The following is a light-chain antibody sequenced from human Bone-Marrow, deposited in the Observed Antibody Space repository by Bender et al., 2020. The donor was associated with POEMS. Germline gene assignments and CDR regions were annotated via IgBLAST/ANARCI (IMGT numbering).Light chain of an antibody. CDR1: SSDVGGYNL. CDR3: SSYTSSSPHVV. V-gene: IGLV2-14*02. J-gene: IGLJ2*01. Sequence: QSALTQPASVSGSPGQSITISCTGTSSDVGGYNLVSWYQQHPGKAPKLMIYDVSNRPSGVSNRFSGSKSGNTASLTISGLQAEDEADYYCSSYTSSSPHVVFGGGTKLTVL. CDR2: DVS.